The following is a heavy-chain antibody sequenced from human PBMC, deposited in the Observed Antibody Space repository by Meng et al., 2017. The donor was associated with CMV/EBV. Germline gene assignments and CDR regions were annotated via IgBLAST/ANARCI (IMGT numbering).Heavy chain of an antibody. D-gene: IGHD3-16*01. V-gene: IGHV1-18*01. CDR1: GYTVTSYG. CDR2: ISAYNGNT. Sequence: VKVGQSGAGVKKPGASGKVPGKASGYTVTSYGISWVRQAPGQGLEGMGWISAYNGNTNYAQKLQGRVTMTTDTSTGTAYMELRSLRSDDTAVYYCARVGGGNWFDPWGQGTLVTVSS. CDR3: ARVGGGNWFDP. J-gene: IGHJ5*02.